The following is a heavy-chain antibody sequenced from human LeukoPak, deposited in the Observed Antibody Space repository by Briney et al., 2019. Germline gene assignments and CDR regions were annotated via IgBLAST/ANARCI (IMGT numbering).Heavy chain of an antibody. D-gene: IGHD3-22*01. CDR1: GITLSNYG. J-gene: IGHJ4*02. CDR3: AKRGVVIRVILVGFHKEAYYFDS. Sequence: PGGSLRLSYAVSGITLSNYGMSWVRQAPGKGLEWVAGISGSGGSTNYAESVKGRFNISRDNRKNTLFLQMNSLRAEDTAVYFCAKRGVVIRVILVGFHKEAYYFDSWGQGALVTVSS. CDR2: ISGSGGST. V-gene: IGHV3-23*01.